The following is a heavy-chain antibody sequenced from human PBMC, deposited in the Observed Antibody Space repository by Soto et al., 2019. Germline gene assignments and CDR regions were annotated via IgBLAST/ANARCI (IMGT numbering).Heavy chain of an antibody. CDR3: ARARPDSAGSSLGRRLDG. CDR1: CDSVTSGHHY. J-gene: IGHJ6*02. Sequence: PSETLSLTCIVSCDSVTSGHHYWSWIRQPPGKGLEWIGHIFFTGATNYSPSLKSRVTMSVDSSKSQFSLNLTSVTAADSAIYYCARARPDSAGSSLGRRLDGWGQGTKVTVSS. V-gene: IGHV4-61*01. D-gene: IGHD3-10*01. CDR2: IFFTGAT.